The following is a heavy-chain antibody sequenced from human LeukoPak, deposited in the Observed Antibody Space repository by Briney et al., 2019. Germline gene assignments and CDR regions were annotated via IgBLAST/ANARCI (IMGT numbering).Heavy chain of an antibody. CDR2: ISGSGDNT. J-gene: IGHJ4*02. CDR3: AKAQELGNYEFFLFDY. Sequence: GGSLRLSCAASRFSFSSYAMSWVRQAPGKGLEWVSGISGSGDNTYYADSVKGRFTISRDSSKNTLFLQMNSLRTEDTAVYYCAKAQELGNYEFFLFDYWGQGTLVTVSS. CDR1: RFSFSSYA. V-gene: IGHV3-23*01. D-gene: IGHD7-27*01.